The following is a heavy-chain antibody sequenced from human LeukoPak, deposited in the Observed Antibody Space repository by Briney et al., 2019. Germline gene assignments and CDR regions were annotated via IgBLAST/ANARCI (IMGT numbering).Heavy chain of an antibody. J-gene: IGHJ3*02. Sequence: ASVKVSCKASGYTFTSYDINRVRQATGQGLEWMGWMNPNSGNTGYAQKFQGRVTMTRNTSISTAYMELSSLRSEDTAVYYSARELRGSGSYNAFDIWGQGTMVTVSS. CDR3: ARELRGSGSYNAFDI. D-gene: IGHD3-10*01. CDR2: MNPNSGNT. V-gene: IGHV1-8*01. CDR1: GYTFTSYD.